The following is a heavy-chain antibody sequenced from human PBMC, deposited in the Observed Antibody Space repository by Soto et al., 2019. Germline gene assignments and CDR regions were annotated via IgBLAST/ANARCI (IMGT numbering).Heavy chain of an antibody. V-gene: IGHV1-2*02. CDR3: ARGDYGTGGYPFPYFDY. CDR1: GYSFTGYY. J-gene: IGHJ4*02. CDR2: INPDSGAT. D-gene: IGHD2-8*02. Sequence: HEHLVQSGAEVKRPGASLKVSCKASGYSFTGYYIHWGRQAPGQGLEWMGWINPDSGATNYAQNFQGRVTLSSDTSISTASMDLTSLTSDDTAVYYCARGDYGTGGYPFPYFDYGGQGTLVIVSS.